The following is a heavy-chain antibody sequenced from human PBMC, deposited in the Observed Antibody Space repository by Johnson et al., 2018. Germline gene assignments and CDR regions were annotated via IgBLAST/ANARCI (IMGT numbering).Heavy chain of an antibody. J-gene: IGHJ4*02. D-gene: IGHD3-10*01. Sequence: EVQLLESGGGLVQPGGSLKLSCAASGFTFSDSAIHWVRQASGKGLEWVGRFRNKPDSYTTAYAASVKGRLTIAKDDSKNTAYRQMNSRKTEDTAVYYCNGRSHGSAYWGQGTLVPVSS. CDR2: FRNKPDSYTT. CDR1: GFTFSDSA. V-gene: IGHV3-73*02. CDR3: NGRSHGSAY.